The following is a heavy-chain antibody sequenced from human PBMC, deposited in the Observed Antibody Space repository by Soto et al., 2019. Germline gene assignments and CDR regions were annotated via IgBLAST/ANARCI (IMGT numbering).Heavy chain of an antibody. V-gene: IGHV4-34*01. CDR1: GGSFSGYY. D-gene: IGHD2-15*01. CDR2: INHSGST. CDR3: ARGRKLSVVVVAATPALGYGMDV. J-gene: IGHJ6*02. Sequence: PSETLSLSCAVYGGSFSGYYWSWIRQPPGKGLEWIGEINHSGSTNYNPSLKSRVTISVDTSKNQFSLKLSSVTAADTAMYYCARGRKLSVVVVAATPALGYGMDVWGQGTTVTVSS.